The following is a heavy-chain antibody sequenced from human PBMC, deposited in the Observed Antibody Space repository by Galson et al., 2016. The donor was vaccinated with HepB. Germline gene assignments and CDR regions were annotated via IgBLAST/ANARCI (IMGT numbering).Heavy chain of an antibody. V-gene: IGHV3-74*03. D-gene: IGHD3-22*01. J-gene: IGHJ5*02. Sequence: SLRLSCAASGFSLSGYWMHWVRQTPEKGPLWVSRIAYDGGTTTYADSVKGRFTVSRDIAKNTLYLEMNSLRVEDTAVYYCARSNYDSSGYYRFDPWGQGTLVTVSS. CDR1: GFSLSGYW. CDR3: ARSNYDSSGYYRFDP. CDR2: IAYDGGTT.